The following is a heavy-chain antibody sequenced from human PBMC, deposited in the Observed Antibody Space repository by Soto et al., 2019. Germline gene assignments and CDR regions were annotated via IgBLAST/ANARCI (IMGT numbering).Heavy chain of an antibody. CDR1: GFAFSSYA. J-gene: IGHJ4*02. V-gene: IGHV3-13*01. CDR3: AKGMRYFVWLLFPFDY. D-gene: IGHD3-9*01. CDR2: IGTGGDI. Sequence: GGSLRLSCAASGFAFSSYALHWVRRAPGKGLEWVSAIGTGGDIYYADSVMGRFTISRDNAKKSLYLHMNSLIAEDMAVYYCAKGMRYFVWLLFPFDYWGQGTLVTVSS.